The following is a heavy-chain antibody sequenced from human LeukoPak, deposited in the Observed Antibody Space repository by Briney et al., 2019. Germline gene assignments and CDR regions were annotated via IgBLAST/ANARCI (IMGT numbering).Heavy chain of an antibody. V-gene: IGHV3-23*01. J-gene: IGHJ4*02. CDR2: ISGSGGST. CDR1: GFIFSSYG. D-gene: IGHD3-10*01. Sequence: GGSLRLSCAASGFIFSSYGMSWVRQAPGKGLEWVSAISGSGGSTYYADSVKGRFTISRDNSKNTLYLQMNNLRAEDTAVYYCAKTRGSGPFDYWGQGTLVTVSS. CDR3: AKTRGSGPFDY.